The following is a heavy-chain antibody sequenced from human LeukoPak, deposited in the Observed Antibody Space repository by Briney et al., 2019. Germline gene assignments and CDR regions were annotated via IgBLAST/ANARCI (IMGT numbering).Heavy chain of an antibody. CDR3: TSPKRYGDYGNDY. D-gene: IGHD4-17*01. Sequence: GKGLEWVGRIRSKANSYATAYAASVNGRFTISRNDSKNTAYLQLNSLKTEDTAVYYCTSPKRYGDYGNDYWGQGTLVTVSS. V-gene: IGHV3-73*01. J-gene: IGHJ4*02. CDR2: IRSKANSYAT.